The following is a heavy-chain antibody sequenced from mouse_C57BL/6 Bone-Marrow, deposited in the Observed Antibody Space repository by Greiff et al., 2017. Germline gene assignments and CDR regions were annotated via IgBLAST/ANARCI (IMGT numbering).Heavy chain of an antibody. CDR3: TRADYTHYSMDY. CDR2: ISSGGDNI. CDR1: GFTFSSYA. J-gene: IGHJ4*01. Sequence: EVQLVESGEGLVKPGGSLKLSCAASGFTFSSYAMSWVRQTPEKRLEWVAYISSGGDNIYYADTVKGRFTISRDNARNTLYLQMSSLKSEDTAMYYCTRADYTHYSMDYWGQGTSVTVSS. V-gene: IGHV5-9-1*02. D-gene: IGHD2-12*01.